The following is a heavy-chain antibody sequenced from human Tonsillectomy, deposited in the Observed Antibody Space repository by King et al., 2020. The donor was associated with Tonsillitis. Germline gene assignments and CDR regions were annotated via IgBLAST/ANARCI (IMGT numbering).Heavy chain of an antibody. J-gene: IGHJ5*02. CDR2: ISWNSDSI. CDR3: AKDIGAEAGGWFDP. D-gene: IGHD6-13*01. V-gene: IGHV3-9*01. Sequence: VQLVESGGGLVQPGRSLRLSCAASRFTFDDYAMHWVRQAPGKGLEWVSSISWNSDSIGYADSVKGRFTISRHNAKDSLYLLMNSLRAEDTTLYYCAKDIGAEAGGWFDPWGQGTLVTVSS. CDR1: RFTFDDYA.